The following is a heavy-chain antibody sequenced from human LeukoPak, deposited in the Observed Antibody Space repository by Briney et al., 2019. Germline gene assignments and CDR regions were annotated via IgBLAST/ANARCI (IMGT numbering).Heavy chain of an antibody. CDR1: GDSVSSTSAA. V-gene: IGHV6-1*01. D-gene: IGHD6-19*01. CDR3: ARSVADLDY. Sequence: HPLSLTCAISGDSVSSTSAAWNWIRQSPSRGLEWLGRTDYRSKWYDEYAVSVTSRITINPDTSKNQFSLQLNSVTPEDTAVYYCARSVADLDYWGQGTLVTVSS. CDR2: TDYRSKWYD. J-gene: IGHJ4*02.